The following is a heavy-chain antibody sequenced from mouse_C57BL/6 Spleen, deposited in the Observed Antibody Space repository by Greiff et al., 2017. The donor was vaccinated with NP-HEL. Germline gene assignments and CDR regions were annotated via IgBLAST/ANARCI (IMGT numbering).Heavy chain of an antibody. Sequence: QVQLQQSGPELVKPGASVKLSCKASGYTFTSYDINWVKQRPGQGLEWIGLIYPSDGSTKYNEKFKGKATLTVDTSSSTAYMVLHSLTSDDSAVYFCARYRNTVVASGFDYWGQGTTLTVSS. CDR1: GYTFTSYD. CDR3: ARYRNTVVASGFDY. J-gene: IGHJ2*01. D-gene: IGHD1-1*01. CDR2: IYPSDGST. V-gene: IGHV1-85*01.